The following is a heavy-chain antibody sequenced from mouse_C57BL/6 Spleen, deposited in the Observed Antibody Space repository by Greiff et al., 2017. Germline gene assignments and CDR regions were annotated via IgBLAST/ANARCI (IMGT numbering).Heavy chain of an antibody. Sequence: EVMLVESEGGLVQPGSSMKLSCTASGFTFSDYYMAWVRQVPEKGLEWVANINYDGSSTYYLDTLKSRFIISRDKAKNILYLQMSSLKSEDTATYCCARENYGRGYCDVWGTGTTVTVSS. CDR2: INYDGSST. V-gene: IGHV5-16*01. CDR1: GFTFSDYY. J-gene: IGHJ1*03. CDR3: ARENYGRGYCDV. D-gene: IGHD1-1*01.